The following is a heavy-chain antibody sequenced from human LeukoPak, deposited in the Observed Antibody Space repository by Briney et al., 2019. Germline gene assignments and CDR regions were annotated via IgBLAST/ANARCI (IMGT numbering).Heavy chain of an antibody. V-gene: IGHV1-8*01. CDR3: ARVWGAIDY. J-gene: IGHJ4*02. Sequence: ASVKVSCKTSGYTFTNYGINWVRQATGRGLEWMGWMNPKSGNTGSAQRFQGRVTMTRDTSISTAYMELSSLRSEDTAVYYCARVWGAIDYWGQGTLVTVSS. CDR1: GYTFTNYG. D-gene: IGHD1-26*01. CDR2: MNPKSGNT.